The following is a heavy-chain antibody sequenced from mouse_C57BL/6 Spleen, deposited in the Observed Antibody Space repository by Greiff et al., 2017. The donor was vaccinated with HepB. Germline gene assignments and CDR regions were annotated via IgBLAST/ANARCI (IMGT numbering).Heavy chain of an antibody. CDR2: ISSGSSTI. J-gene: IGHJ4*01. Sequence: EVKVVESGGGLVKPGGSLKLSCAASGFTFSDYGMHWVRQAPEKGLEWVAYISSGSSTIYYADTVKGRFTISRDNAKNTLFLQMTSLRSEDTAMYYCSKADYYGSSYYAMDYWGQGTSVTVSS. CDR1: GFTFSDYG. CDR3: SKADYYGSSYYAMDY. V-gene: IGHV5-17*01. D-gene: IGHD1-1*01.